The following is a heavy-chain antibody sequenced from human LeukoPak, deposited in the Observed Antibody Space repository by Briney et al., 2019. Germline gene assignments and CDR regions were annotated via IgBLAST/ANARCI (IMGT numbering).Heavy chain of an antibody. CDR2: IHHSGST. Sequence: PSETLSLTCAVSGGSISSGGYSWSWIRQPPGKGLEWIGYIHHSGSTYYNPSLKSRVSILVDGSKNQFSLKLSSVTAADTAVYYCARSDYYDSSGLPTGWGQGTLVTVSS. J-gene: IGHJ4*02. D-gene: IGHD3-22*01. CDR1: GGSISSGGYS. V-gene: IGHV4-30-2*01. CDR3: ARSDYYDSSGLPTG.